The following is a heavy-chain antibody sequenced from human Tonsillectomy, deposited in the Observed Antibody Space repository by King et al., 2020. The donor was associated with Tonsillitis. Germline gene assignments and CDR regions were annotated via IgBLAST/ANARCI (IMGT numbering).Heavy chain of an antibody. CDR3: ARDSELWFGENDY. Sequence: QLVQSGAEVKKPGASVKVSCKASGYTFTGYYMHWVRQAPGQGLEWLGWINPNSGGTNYAQKFQGRVTMTRDTSISTAYMELSRLGSDDTAVYYCARDSELWFGENDYWGQGTLVTVSS. J-gene: IGHJ4*02. CDR1: GYTFTGYY. V-gene: IGHV1-2*02. D-gene: IGHD3-10*01. CDR2: INPNSGGT.